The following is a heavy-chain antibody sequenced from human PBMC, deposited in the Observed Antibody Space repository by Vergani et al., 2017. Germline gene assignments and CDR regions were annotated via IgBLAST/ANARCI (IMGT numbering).Heavy chain of an antibody. D-gene: IGHD3-22*01. CDR1: GYSFTSYW. J-gene: IGHJ3*02. CDR3: ARRRYYYDSSGPHDAFDI. V-gene: IGHV5-51*01. CDR2: IYPGDSDT. Sequence: EVQLVQSGAEVKKPGESLKISCKGSGYSFTSYWIGWVRQMPGKGLEWMGIIYPGDSDTRYSPSFQGQVTISADNSISTAYLQGSSLKASDTAMYYCARRRYYYDSSGPHDAFDIWGQGTMVTVSS.